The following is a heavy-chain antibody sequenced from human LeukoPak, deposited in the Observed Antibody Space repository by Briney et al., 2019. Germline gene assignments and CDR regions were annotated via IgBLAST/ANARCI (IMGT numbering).Heavy chain of an antibody. Sequence: GASVKVSCKASGYTFTSYDINWVRQATGQGLEWMGWMNPNSGNTGYARKFQGRVTITRNTSISTAYMELSSLRSEDTAVYYCARRWFGELPDEDYFDYWGQGTLVTVSS. CDR2: MNPNSGNT. CDR3: ARRWFGELPDEDYFDY. D-gene: IGHD3-10*01. V-gene: IGHV1-8*03. J-gene: IGHJ4*02. CDR1: GYTFTSYD.